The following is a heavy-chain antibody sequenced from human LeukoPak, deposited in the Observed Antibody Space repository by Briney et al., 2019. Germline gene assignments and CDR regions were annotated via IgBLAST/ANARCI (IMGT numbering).Heavy chain of an antibody. CDR3: ARGARTSYYFDY. J-gene: IGHJ4*02. D-gene: IGHD1-1*01. Sequence: ASVKVSCKASGGTFSSYAISWVRQAPGRGLEWMGRIIPILGIANYAQKFQGRVTITADKSTSTAYMGLSSLRSEDTAVYYCARGARTSYYFDYWGQGTLVTVSS. V-gene: IGHV1-69*04. CDR1: GGTFSSYA. CDR2: IIPILGIA.